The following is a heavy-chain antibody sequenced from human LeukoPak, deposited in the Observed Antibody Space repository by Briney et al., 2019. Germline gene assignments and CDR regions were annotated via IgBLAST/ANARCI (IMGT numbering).Heavy chain of an antibody. CDR1: TDSISSHY. Sequence: SETLSLTCAVSTDSISSHYWSWIRQPPGKGLEWIGYISYIGSTNYNPSLKSRVTISIDTSKNQFSLKLRSVTAADTAVYYCARDLITVTKGFDIWGQGTTVSVSS. V-gene: IGHV4-59*11. CDR2: ISYIGST. D-gene: IGHD4-17*01. CDR3: ARDLITVTKGFDI. J-gene: IGHJ3*02.